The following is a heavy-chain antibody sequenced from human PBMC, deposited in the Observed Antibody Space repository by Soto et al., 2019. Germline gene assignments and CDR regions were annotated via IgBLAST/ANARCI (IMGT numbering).Heavy chain of an antibody. CDR1: FC. J-gene: IGHJ4*02. Sequence: FCGRWILKPQRKGLEWIGEINHSGSTNYNPSLKSRVTISVDTSKNQFSLKLSSVTAADTAVYYCARAATRYCRGDTCYSGRDYWGQGIPVTV. CDR2: INHSGST. CDR3: ARAATRYCRGDTCYSGRDY. D-gene: IGHD2-15*01. V-gene: IGHV4-34*01.